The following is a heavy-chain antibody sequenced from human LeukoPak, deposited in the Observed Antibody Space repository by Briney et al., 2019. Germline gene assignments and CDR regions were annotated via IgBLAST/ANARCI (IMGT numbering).Heavy chain of an antibody. CDR3: ARDKIVGATNFDY. CDR2: IEQDGSEK. CDR1: GFTFSSYW. V-gene: IGHV3-7*01. D-gene: IGHD1-26*01. J-gene: IGHJ4*02. Sequence: GGSLRLSCAASGFTFSSYWMSWVRQAPGKGLEWVANIEQDGSEKYYVDSVKGRFTISRDNAKNPLYLQMNSLRAEDTAVYYCARDKIVGATNFDYWGQGTLVTVSS.